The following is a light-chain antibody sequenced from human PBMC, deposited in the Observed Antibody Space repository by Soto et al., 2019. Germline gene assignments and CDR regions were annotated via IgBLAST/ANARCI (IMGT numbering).Light chain of an antibody. CDR2: EDN. CDR1: SSNIGSNS. J-gene: IGLJ2*01. V-gene: IGLV1-51*01. Sequence: QSVLTQPPSVSAAPGQKLTISCSGSSSNIGSNSVSWYQQFPGTAPKLLIYEDNKRPSGIPDRLSGSKSGTSATLGITGLQTGDEADYYCGAWDSSLSAGQFGGGTKVTVL. CDR3: GAWDSSLSAGQ.